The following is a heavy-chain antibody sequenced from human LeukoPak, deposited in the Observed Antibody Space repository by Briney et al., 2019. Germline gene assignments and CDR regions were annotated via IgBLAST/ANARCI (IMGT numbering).Heavy chain of an antibody. J-gene: IGHJ4*02. CDR2: INPYSGGT. CDR3: AREPAADPGTGWSYFDY. CDR1: GYTFADYY. D-gene: IGHD6-19*01. V-gene: IGHV1-2*02. Sequence: ASVKVSCTTSGYTFADYYMHWVRQAPGQGLEWMGWINPYSGGTNYAQKFQGRVTMTRDTSISTAYMELSRLRSDDTAMYYCAREPAADPGTGWSYFDYWGQGTLVTVSS.